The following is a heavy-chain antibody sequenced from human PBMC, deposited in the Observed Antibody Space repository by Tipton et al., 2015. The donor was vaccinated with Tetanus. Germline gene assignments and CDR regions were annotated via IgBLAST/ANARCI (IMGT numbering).Heavy chain of an antibody. J-gene: IGHJ3*01. CDR1: GDSISRSY. CDR2: IFIPEGT. Sequence: VKPSETLSLTCTVSGDSISRSYWHWIRQSPGMGLEWIGYIFIPEGTIYNPSLQSRVIISVDTSKSQVSLKLTSVTAVDTAIYYCARAANNSRRRGYDLWGQGATVIVSS. V-gene: IGHV4-59*13. D-gene: IGHD2/OR15-2a*01. CDR3: ARAANNSRRRGYDL.